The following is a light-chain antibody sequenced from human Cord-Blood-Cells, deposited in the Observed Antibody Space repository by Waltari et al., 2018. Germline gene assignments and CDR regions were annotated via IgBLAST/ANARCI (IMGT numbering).Light chain of an antibody. J-gene: IGLJ2*01. CDR1: SSNIGNNY. V-gene: IGLV1-51*02. CDR2: ENN. Sequence: QSVLTQPPSVSAAPGQKVTISCSGSSSNIGNNYVSWYQQLPGTAPKLLIYENNRRPSGIPDRCSGSKSGTSATLGITGLQTGDEADYYCGTWDSSLSARVFGGGTKLTVL. CDR3: GTWDSSLSARV.